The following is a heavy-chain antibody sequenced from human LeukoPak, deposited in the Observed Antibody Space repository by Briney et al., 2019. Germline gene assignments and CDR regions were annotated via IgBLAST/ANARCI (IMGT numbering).Heavy chain of an antibody. CDR2: INKDGSEK. CDR1: GFTFSRYW. D-gene: IGHD3-3*01. J-gene: IGHJ5*02. Sequence: GGSLRLSCAASGFTFSRYWMSWVGQAPGKGLEGVANINKDGSEKYYVDSVKGRFTISRDNAKNSLYLQMNSLRAEDTAVYFCARDTRLLDFWSGSRWFDPWGQGTLVTVSS. CDR3: ARDTRLLDFWSGSRWFDP. V-gene: IGHV3-7*01.